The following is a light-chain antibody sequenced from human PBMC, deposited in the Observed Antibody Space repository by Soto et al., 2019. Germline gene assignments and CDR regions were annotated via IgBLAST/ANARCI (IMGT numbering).Light chain of an antibody. CDR2: VAS. V-gene: IGKV3-11*01. CDR1: QSVSSY. CDR3: QQRSNWLT. J-gene: IGKJ4*01. Sequence: EIQLTQSPSTLSFSPGERATLPCRASQSVSSYLAWYQQKPGQAPRLLISVASNRATGIPAWFSGSGSGTYFTLTSSMLEPEDVADYCCQQRSNWLTFGGGTKVEIK.